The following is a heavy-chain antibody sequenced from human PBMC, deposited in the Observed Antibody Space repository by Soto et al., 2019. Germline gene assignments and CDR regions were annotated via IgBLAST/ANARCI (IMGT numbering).Heavy chain of an antibody. CDR3: ARQGPSGYDFWGVDY. CDR1: GYTFTSYA. Sequence: QVQLVQSGAEEKKPGASVKVSCKASGYTFTSYAMHWVRQAPGQRLEWMGWINAGNGNTKYSQKFQGRVTITRDTSARTAYMELSSLRSEDTAVYYCARQGPSGYDFWGVDYWGQGTLVTVSS. J-gene: IGHJ4*02. D-gene: IGHD5-12*01. V-gene: IGHV1-3*05. CDR2: INAGNGNT.